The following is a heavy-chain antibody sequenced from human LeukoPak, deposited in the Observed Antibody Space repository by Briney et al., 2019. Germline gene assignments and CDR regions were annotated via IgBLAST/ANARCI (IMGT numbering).Heavy chain of an antibody. CDR2: IYHSGST. CDR1: GYSISSGYY. Sequence: SKTLSLTCAVSGYSISSGYYWGWIRQPPGKGLEWIGSIYHSGSTYYNPSLKSRVTISVDTSKNQFSLKLSSVTAADTAVYYCARGSAGRTDYWGQGTLVTASS. J-gene: IGHJ4*02. V-gene: IGHV4-38-2*01. CDR3: ARGSAGRTDY. D-gene: IGHD1-26*01.